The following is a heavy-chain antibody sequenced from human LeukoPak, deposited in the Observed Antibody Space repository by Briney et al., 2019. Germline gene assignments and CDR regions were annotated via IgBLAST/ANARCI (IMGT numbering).Heavy chain of an antibody. V-gene: IGHV4-4*07. Sequence: SETLSLTCTVSGGSISSYYGSWIRQPAGKGLEGIGRIYTSGSTNYNPSLKSRVTMSVDTSKNQFSIKLSSVTAADTAGYYCARVGHYYASSGSFLEDGMDVWGQGTTVTVSS. CDR3: ARVGHYYASSGSFLEDGMDV. J-gene: IGHJ6*02. CDR2: IYTSGST. CDR1: GGSISSYY. D-gene: IGHD3-22*01.